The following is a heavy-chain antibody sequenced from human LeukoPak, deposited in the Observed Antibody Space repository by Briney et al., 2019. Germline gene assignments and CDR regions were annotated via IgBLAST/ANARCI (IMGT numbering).Heavy chain of an antibody. CDR2: IAYDGSRA. D-gene: IGHD1-14*01. Sequence: GGSLRLSCAGSGFTFSGYGMHWFRQTPGKGLEWVAVIAYDGSRAFYADSVKGRFTISRDNYKNTMSVQMDDLRAEDTAVYYCTRYNNDHFDYWGQGTLVTVSS. CDR1: GFTFSGYG. V-gene: IGHV3-33*08. CDR3: TRYNNDHFDY. J-gene: IGHJ4*02.